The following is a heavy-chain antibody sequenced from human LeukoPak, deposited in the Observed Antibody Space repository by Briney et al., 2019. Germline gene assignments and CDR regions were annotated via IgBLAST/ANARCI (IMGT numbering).Heavy chain of an antibody. CDR2: ISGSGGST. J-gene: IGHJ4*02. V-gene: IGHV3-23*01. CDR1: GFTFSSYA. CDR3: AKTKYYYDSSGYYYDY. D-gene: IGHD3-22*01. Sequence: GGSLRLSCAASGFTFSSYAMSWVRQAPGKGLEWVSAISGSGGSTYYADSVKGRFTISRDNSKNTLHLQMNSLRAEDTAVYYCAKTKYYYDSSGYYYDYWGQGTLVTVSS.